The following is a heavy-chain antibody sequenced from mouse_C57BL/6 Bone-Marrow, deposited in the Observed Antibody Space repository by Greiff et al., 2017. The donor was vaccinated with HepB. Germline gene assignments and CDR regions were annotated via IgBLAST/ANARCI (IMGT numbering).Heavy chain of an antibody. CDR2: INYDGSST. V-gene: IGHV5-16*01. CDR3: ARDFYYYGSSYKWYFDV. CDR1: GFTFSDYY. D-gene: IGHD1-1*01. Sequence: EVHLVESEGGLVQPGSSMKLSCTASGFTFSDYYMAWVRQVPEKGLEWVANINYDGSSTYYLDSLKSRFIISRDNAKNILYLQMSSLKSEDTATYYCARDFYYYGSSYKWYFDVWGTGTTVTVSS. J-gene: IGHJ1*03.